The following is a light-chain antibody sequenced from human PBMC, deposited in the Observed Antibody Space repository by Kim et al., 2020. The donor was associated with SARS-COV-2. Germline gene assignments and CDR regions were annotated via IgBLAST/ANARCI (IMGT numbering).Light chain of an antibody. CDR3: QSADGSGTYV. J-gene: IGLJ1*01. CDR2: KDS. V-gene: IGLV3-25*03. Sequence: SYELTQPPSVSVSPGQTARITCSGDALPEKQTYWYQQKSGQAPLLLIYKDSERPSGIPGRFSGSSSGTTVTFTISGVQAEDDADYYCQSADGSGTYVFGTGTKVTVL. CDR1: ALPEKQ.